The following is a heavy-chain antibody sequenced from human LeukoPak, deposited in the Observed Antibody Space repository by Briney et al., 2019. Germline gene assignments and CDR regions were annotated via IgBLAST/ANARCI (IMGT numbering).Heavy chain of an antibody. CDR1: GGSFSTYY. CDR3: ARAVAGIFDY. CDR2: INHAGSS. D-gene: IGHD6-19*01. Sequence: PSETLSLTCAVYGGSFSTYYWSWIRQPPGKGLEWIGEINHAGSSNSNPSLKSRVTISVDTSKNRFSLKLSSVTAADTAVYYCARAVAGIFDYWGQGTLVTVSS. J-gene: IGHJ4*02. V-gene: IGHV4-34*01.